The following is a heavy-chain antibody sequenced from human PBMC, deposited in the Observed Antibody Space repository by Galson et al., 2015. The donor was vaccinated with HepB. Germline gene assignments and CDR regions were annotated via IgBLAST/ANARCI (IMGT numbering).Heavy chain of an antibody. Sequence: SVKVSCKASGYTFSSYTISWVRQAPGQGLEWMGRIIPILGIANYAQKFQGRVTITADKSTSTAYMELSSLRSEDTAVYYCARDIGITMIVDDNDAFDIWGQGTMVTVSS. J-gene: IGHJ3*02. V-gene: IGHV1-69*04. CDR1: GYTFSSYT. D-gene: IGHD3-22*01. CDR3: ARDIGITMIVDDNDAFDI. CDR2: IIPILGIA.